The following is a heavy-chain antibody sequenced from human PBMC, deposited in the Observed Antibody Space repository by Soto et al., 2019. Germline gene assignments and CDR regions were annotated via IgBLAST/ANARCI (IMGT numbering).Heavy chain of an antibody. Sequence: ASVKVSCKASGYTFTSYGISWVRQAPGQGLEWMGWISAYNGNTNYAQKLRGRVTMTTDTSTSTAYMELRSLRSDDTAVYYCARDHNYYDSSGYYLFHYYYYYGMDVWGQGTTVTVSS. D-gene: IGHD3-22*01. V-gene: IGHV1-18*01. J-gene: IGHJ6*02. CDR1: GYTFTSYG. CDR3: ARDHNYYDSSGYYLFHYYYYYGMDV. CDR2: ISAYNGNT.